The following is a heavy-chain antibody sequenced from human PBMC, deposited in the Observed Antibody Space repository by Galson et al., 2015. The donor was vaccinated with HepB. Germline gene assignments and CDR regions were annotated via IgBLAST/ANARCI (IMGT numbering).Heavy chain of an antibody. D-gene: IGHD3-22*01. CDR2: TGTSGSNT. Sequence: SLRLSCAASGFTFSNFDMNWVRQAPGKGLEWVSYTGTSGSNTYYADSVQGRFTISRDNAKESLYLQMNSLRAEDTAVYYCVREGYYYASGGYYVDFWGQGTLVTVSS. J-gene: IGHJ4*02. CDR1: GFTFSNFD. V-gene: IGHV3-48*03. CDR3: VREGYYYASGGYYVDF.